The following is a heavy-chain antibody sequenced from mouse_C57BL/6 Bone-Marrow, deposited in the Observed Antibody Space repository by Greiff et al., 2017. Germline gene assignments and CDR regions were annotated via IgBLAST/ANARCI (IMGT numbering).Heavy chain of an antibody. CDR3: ARKNWSRLAY. V-gene: IGHV5-4*01. J-gene: IGHJ3*01. D-gene: IGHD4-1*01. CDR2: ISDGGSYT. CDR1: GFTFSSYA. Sequence: EVQLVESGGGLVKPGGSLKLSCAASGFTFSSYAMSWVRQTPEKRLEWVATISDGGSYTYYPDNVKGRFTISRDNAKNNQYLQMSHLKSEDTAMYYCARKNWSRLAYWGQGTLVTVTA.